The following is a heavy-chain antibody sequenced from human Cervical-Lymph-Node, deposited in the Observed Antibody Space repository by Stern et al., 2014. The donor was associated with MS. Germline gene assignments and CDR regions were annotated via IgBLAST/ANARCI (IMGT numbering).Heavy chain of an antibody. Sequence: QLQLQESGPGLVKPSQTLSLTCTVSGGSISSGSYYWSWIRQPAGKGLEWIGRIYTSGSTNYNPSLKSRVTISVDTSKNQFSLKLSSVTAADTAVYYCAREPSQYSSSWFGNYFDYWGQGTLVTVSS. CDR2: IYTSGST. V-gene: IGHV4-61*02. D-gene: IGHD6-13*01. J-gene: IGHJ4*02. CDR3: AREPSQYSSSWFGNYFDY. CDR1: GGSISSGSYY.